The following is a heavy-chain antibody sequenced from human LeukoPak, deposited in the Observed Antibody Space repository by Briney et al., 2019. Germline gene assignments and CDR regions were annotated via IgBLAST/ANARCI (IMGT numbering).Heavy chain of an antibody. Sequence: SETLSLTCTVSGGSISSYYWSWIRQPPGKGLEWIGRIYTSGSTNYNPSLKSRVTMSVDTSKNQFSLKLSSVTAADTAVYYCARDPRPYYSGWFDPWGQGTLVTVSS. D-gene: IGHD3-10*01. V-gene: IGHV4-4*07. CDR1: GGSISSYY. J-gene: IGHJ5*02. CDR2: IYTSGST. CDR3: ARDPRPYYSGWFDP.